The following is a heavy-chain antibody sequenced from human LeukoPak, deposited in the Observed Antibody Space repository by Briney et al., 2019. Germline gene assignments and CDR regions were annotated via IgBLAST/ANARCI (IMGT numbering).Heavy chain of an antibody. J-gene: IGHJ6*03. CDR2: IRQDESER. CDR3: ARLSAYYYGSYFYYYMDV. V-gene: IGHV3-7*01. CDR1: GFTFNKYT. D-gene: IGHD3-10*01. Sequence: PGGSLRLSCAASGFTFNKYTMNWVRQAPGKGPEWVANIRQDESERYFADSVKGRFTISRDNAKKSVYLHMSSLRAEDTALYYCARLSAYYYGSYFYYYMDVWGKGTTVTVSS.